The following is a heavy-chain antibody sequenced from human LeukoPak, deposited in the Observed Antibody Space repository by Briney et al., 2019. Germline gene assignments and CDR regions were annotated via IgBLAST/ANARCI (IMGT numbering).Heavy chain of an antibody. Sequence: ASVKVSCKASGYTFTSYGISWVRQAPGQGLEWMGWISYNGNTNYAQKLQGRVTMTKDTSTSTAYMELRSLRSDDTAVYYCARGKPGDYWGQGTLVTVSS. CDR3: ARGKPGDY. V-gene: IGHV1-18*01. CDR1: GYTFTSYG. D-gene: IGHD3-10*01. J-gene: IGHJ4*02. CDR2: ISYNGNT.